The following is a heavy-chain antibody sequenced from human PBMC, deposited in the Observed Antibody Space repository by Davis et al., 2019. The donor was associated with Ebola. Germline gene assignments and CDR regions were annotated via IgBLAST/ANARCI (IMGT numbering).Heavy chain of an antibody. CDR2: ISGSGGST. V-gene: IGHV3-23*01. CDR1: GFTFSSYA. J-gene: IGHJ5*02. D-gene: IGHD1-26*01. CDR3: ARDGKWREVNWFDP. Sequence: PGGSLRLSCAASGFTFSSYAMSWVRQAPGKGLEWVSAISGSGGSTYYADSVKGRFTISRDNSKNTLYLQMNSLRAEDTAVYYCARDGKWREVNWFDPWGQGTLVTVSS.